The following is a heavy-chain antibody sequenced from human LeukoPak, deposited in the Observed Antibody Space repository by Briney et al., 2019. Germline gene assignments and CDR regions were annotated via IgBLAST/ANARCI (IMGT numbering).Heavy chain of an antibody. CDR2: IYSGGST. Sequence: GGSLRLSCAASGFTVSSNYMSWVRQAPGKGLGWVSVIYSGGSTYYAGSVKGRFTISRHNSKNTLYLQMNSLRAEDTAVYYCARELVVPAAIRYYYYGMDVWGQGTTVTVSS. V-gene: IGHV3-53*04. J-gene: IGHJ6*02. CDR1: GFTVSSNY. CDR3: ARELVVPAAIRYYYYGMDV. D-gene: IGHD2-2*02.